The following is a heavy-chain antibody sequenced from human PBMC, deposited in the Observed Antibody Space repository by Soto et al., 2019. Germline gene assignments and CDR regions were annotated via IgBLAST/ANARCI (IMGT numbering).Heavy chain of an antibody. Sequence: GGCLRLSFAASLFTFSSYSMSWVRQAPVKVLEWVSGFRSSGDGCTTYYADSVKGRFTISRDNSKNTLFLQMTSLRAEDTAIYYCAKKVNSGPGSQYFDYWGQGTLVTVSS. V-gene: IGHV3-23*01. CDR1: LFTFSSYS. CDR3: AKKVNSGPGSQYFDY. D-gene: IGHD3-10*01. CDR2: FRSSGDGCTT. J-gene: IGHJ4*02.